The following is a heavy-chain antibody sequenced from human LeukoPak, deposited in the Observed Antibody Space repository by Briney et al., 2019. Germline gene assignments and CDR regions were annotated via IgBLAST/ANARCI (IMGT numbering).Heavy chain of an antibody. Sequence: SETLSLTCAVSGGSISSGGYSWSWIRQPPGKGLEWIGYIYHSGSTYYNPSLKSRVTISVDRSKNQFSLKLSSVTAADTAVYYCARAFTIFGTWFDPWGQGTLATVSS. J-gene: IGHJ5*02. CDR1: GGSISSGGYS. V-gene: IGHV4-30-2*01. CDR3: ARAFTIFGTWFDP. D-gene: IGHD3-3*01. CDR2: IYHSGST.